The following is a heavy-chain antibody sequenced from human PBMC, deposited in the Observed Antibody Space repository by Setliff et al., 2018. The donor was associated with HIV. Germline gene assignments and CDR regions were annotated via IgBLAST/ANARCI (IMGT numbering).Heavy chain of an antibody. CDR2: INGNTLYI. Sequence: GGSLRLSCAASGFTFSSYAMSWVRQAPGRGLEWVSSINGNTLYISYAASVRRRFTISRDNAKGSLYLQLTSLRPEDTGVYFCARVGSSTSLDYWGQGILVTVSS. CDR3: ARVGSSTSLDY. D-gene: IGHD6-13*01. J-gene: IGHJ4*02. CDR1: GFTFSSYA. V-gene: IGHV3-21*06.